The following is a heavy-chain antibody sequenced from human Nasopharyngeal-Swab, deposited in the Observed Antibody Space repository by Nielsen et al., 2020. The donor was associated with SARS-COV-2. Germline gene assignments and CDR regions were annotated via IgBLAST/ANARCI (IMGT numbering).Heavy chain of an antibody. Sequence: GESLKISCAASGFTFSSYGMHWVRQAPGKGLEWVAVISYDGSNKYYADSVKGRFTISRDNSKNTLYLQMNSLRAEDTAVYYCARPSYGACYYYGMDVWGQGTTVTVSS. J-gene: IGHJ6*02. CDR3: ARPSYGACYYYGMDV. CDR2: ISYDGSNK. D-gene: IGHD4-17*01. V-gene: IGHV3-30*19. CDR1: GFTFSSYG.